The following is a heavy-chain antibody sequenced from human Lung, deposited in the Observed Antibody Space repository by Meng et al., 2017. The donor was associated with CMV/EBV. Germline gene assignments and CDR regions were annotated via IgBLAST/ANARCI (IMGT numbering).Heavy chain of an antibody. J-gene: IGHJ4*02. CDR1: GVSIRRADCY. D-gene: IGHD3-10*01. V-gene: IGHV4-30-4*01. Sequence: SGVSIRRADCYLSWIRPPPGKGLDWVGYIFYTGSTSYNPSLKSRLSISMDTSKNQFSLKLRSLTAADTAIYYCVREILAPINYYFDSWGQGTLVTVSS. CDR3: VREILAPINYYFDS. CDR2: IFYTGST.